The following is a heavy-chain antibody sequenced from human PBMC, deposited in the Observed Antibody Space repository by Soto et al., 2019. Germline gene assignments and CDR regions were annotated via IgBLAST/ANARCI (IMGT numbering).Heavy chain of an antibody. D-gene: IGHD6-19*01. CDR1: GYTFTSYD. J-gene: IGHJ5*02. V-gene: IGHV1-8*01. Sequence: ASVKVSCKASGYTFTSYDINWVRQATGPGLEWMGWMNPNSGNTGYAQKFQGRVTMTRNTSISTAYMELSSLRSEDTAVYYCARGGWADNWFDPWGQGTLVTVSS. CDR2: MNPNSGNT. CDR3: ARGGWADNWFDP.